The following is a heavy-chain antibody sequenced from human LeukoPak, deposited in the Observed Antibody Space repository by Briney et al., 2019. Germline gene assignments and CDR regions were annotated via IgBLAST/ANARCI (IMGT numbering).Heavy chain of an antibody. CDR3: ASKAATGPEC. J-gene: IGHJ4*02. D-gene: IGHD2-15*01. Sequence: PGGSLRLSCAASGVSVSSSYMSWVRQAPGKGLEWVSVIYSGGSTYCADSVKGRFTISRDNSKNTLYLQMNSLRAEDTAVYYCASKAATGPECWGQGTLVTVSS. CDR1: GVSVSSSY. CDR2: IYSGGST. V-gene: IGHV3-53*01.